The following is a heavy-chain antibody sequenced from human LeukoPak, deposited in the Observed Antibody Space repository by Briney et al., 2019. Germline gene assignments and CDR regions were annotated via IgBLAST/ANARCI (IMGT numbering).Heavy chain of an antibody. V-gene: IGHV4-39*01. CDR1: GGSISSSSYY. CDR2: IYYSGST. Sequence: SETLSLTCTVSGGSISSSSYYWGWIRQPPGKGLEWIGSIYYSGSTYYNPSLKRRVTRSIDTSKYQFSLKLSSVTAADTAVYYCARLGLRFLEWLSRGVYWGQGTLVTVSS. CDR3: ARLGLRFLEWLSRGVY. J-gene: IGHJ4*02. D-gene: IGHD3-3*01.